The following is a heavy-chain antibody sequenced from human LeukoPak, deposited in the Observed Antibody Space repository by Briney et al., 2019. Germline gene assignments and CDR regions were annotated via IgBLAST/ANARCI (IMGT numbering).Heavy chain of an antibody. CDR2: IYYSGST. D-gene: IGHD3-9*01. V-gene: IGHV4-59*01. J-gene: IGHJ3*02. CDR1: GGSISSYY. Sequence: SETLSLTCTVSGGSISSYYWSWIRQPPGKGLEWIVHIYYSGSTNYNPSLKSRVTISVDTSKNQFSLKLSSVTAADTAVYYCARASPRRYFDWLNNAFDIWGQGTMVTVS. CDR3: ARASPRRYFDWLNNAFDI.